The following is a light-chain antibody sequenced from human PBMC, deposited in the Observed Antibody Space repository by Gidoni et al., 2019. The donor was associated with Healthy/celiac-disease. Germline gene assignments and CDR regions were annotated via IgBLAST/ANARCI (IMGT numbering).Light chain of an antibody. J-gene: IGKJ3*01. V-gene: IGKV3-11*01. CDR2: DAS. CDR3: LQRSNWPET. Sequence: EIVLKQSLATLSLSPGARATLSCRASRSVSSYLAWYQQKPGQAPRLLIYDASNRATGIPARFSGSGSGTDFTLTISSLEPEDFAVYYCLQRSNWPETFGPXTKVDIK. CDR1: RSVSSY.